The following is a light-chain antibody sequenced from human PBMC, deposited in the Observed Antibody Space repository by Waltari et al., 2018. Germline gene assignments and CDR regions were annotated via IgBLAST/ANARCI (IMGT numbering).Light chain of an antibody. J-gene: IGLJ2*01. Sequence: QSALTQPPSASGSPGQSVPISCAGTPTDVCTYTYVSSYQHHPGQAPNLLIYGVTGRPPGVPDRLSGSKSGTTACLTVSGLQADDEADYYCTSYGGVNVLGVLFGGGTKLTVL. CDR1: PTDVCTYTY. CDR3: TSYGGVNVLGVL. CDR2: GVT. V-gene: IGLV2-8*01.